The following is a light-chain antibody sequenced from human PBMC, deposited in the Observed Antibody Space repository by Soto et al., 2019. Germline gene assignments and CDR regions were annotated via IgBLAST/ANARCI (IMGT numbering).Light chain of an antibody. CDR2: AAS. V-gene: IGKV1-39*01. J-gene: IGKJ4*01. CDR3: QQSYNTPLT. CDR1: QNIATY. Sequence: DIQMTQSPSSLSASVGDRVTITCRASQNIATYLNWYQQTPGKAPRLLIYAASSLQSGVPSRFSGSGSGTDFTLTISSLQPEDSATYYCQQSYNTPLTFGGGTKVDIK.